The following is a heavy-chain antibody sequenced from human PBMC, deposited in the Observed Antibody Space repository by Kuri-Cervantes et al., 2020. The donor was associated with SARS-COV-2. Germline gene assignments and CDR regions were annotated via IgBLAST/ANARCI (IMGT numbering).Heavy chain of an antibody. J-gene: IGHJ3*02. V-gene: IGHV3-23*01. CDR3: AREGYYDDSTEANREGIDAFDI. CDR1: ESTFSSYA. Sequence: GESLKISCAASESTFSSYAMSWGRQTRGKGLEWVSAISGSGGSTYYADSVKRRFTISRDNAKNTLYLHMNRLRAEDTAVYYCAREGYYDDSTEANREGIDAFDIWGQGTMVTVSS. CDR2: ISGSGGST. D-gene: IGHD3-22*01.